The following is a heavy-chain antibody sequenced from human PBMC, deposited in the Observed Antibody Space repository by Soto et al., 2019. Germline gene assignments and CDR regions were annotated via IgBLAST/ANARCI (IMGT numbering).Heavy chain of an antibody. V-gene: IGHV3-53*01. J-gene: IGHJ6*02. Sequence: PGGSLRLSCAASGFTVSSNYMSWVRQAPGKGLEWVSVIYRGGSTYYADSVKGRFTISRDNSKNTLYLQMNSLRAEDTAGYYCARDILTGYYRSGMDVWGQGTTVTVSS. CDR1: GFTVSSNY. CDR2: IYRGGST. D-gene: IGHD3-9*01. CDR3: ARDILTGYYRSGMDV.